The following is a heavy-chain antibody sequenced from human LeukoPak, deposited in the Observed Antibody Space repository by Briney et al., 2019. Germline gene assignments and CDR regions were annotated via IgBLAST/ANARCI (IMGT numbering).Heavy chain of an antibody. CDR2: ISSSSSYI. CDR3: ASGGPTALIDY. D-gene: IGHD2-8*02. V-gene: IGHV3-21*01. Sequence: PGGPLRLSCAASGFTCSSYSMMWLRPAPGKGRVWVSSISSSSSYIYYADSVKGRFTISRDNAKNSLYLQMNSLRAEDTAVYYCASGGPTALIDYWGQGTLVTVSS. CDR1: GFTCSSYS. J-gene: IGHJ4*02.